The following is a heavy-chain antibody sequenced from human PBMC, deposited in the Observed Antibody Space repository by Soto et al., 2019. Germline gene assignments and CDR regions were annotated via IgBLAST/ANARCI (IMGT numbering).Heavy chain of an antibody. V-gene: IGHV3-30-3*01. CDR2: ISFDGNRV. J-gene: IGHJ6*02. CDR3: ASLLKVAGAGTPHNYDFGV. D-gene: IGHD6-13*01. CDR1: GFTFSVYP. Sequence: QVQLVESGGGVVQPGGSLRLSCAASGFTFSVYPMHWVRQAPGKGLDGVACISFDGNRVFYADSVKGRFTISRDNSKNTVYLQINNLRPGSAAVYHCASLLKVAGAGTPHNYDFGVWDQGTTVTV.